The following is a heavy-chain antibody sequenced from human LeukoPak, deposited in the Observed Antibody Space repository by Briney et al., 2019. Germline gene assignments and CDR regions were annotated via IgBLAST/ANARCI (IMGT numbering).Heavy chain of an antibody. Sequence: PSETLSLACSVSGGSISSYYWSWIRQPPGKGLEWIGYIYYSGSTNYNPSLKSRVTISVDTSKNQFSLKLSSVTAADTAAYYCARGPDRGYSGYDAIDYWGQGTLVTVSS. V-gene: IGHV4-59*01. CDR3: ARGPDRGYSGYDAIDY. D-gene: IGHD5-12*01. CDR2: IYYSGST. CDR1: GGSISSYY. J-gene: IGHJ4*02.